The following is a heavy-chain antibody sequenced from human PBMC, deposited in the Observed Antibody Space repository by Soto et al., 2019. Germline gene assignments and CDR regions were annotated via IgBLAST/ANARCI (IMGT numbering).Heavy chain of an antibody. CDR3: AKRGGYDKNWFDP. D-gene: IGHD5-12*01. Sequence: PGGSLRLSCAASGFTFSSYGMHWVRQAPGKGLEWVAVIWYDGSNKYYADSVKGRFTISRDNSKNTLYLQMNSLRAEDAAVYYCAKRGGYDKNWFDPWGQGTLVTVSS. V-gene: IGHV3-33*06. J-gene: IGHJ5*02. CDR1: GFTFSSYG. CDR2: IWYDGSNK.